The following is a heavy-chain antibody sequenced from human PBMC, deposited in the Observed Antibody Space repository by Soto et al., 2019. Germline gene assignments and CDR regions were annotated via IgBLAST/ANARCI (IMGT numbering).Heavy chain of an antibody. CDR1: GFSFSNPRMS. V-gene: IGHV2-26*01. J-gene: IGHJ6*02. CDR2: ISSSDVK. Sequence: QVTLKESGPVLVKPTETLTLTCTFSGFSFSNPRMSVSWIRQPPGTALEWLAHISSSDVKSYSTSLKSRLTILKDTSKSQVVLTMTNVDPMDTATYYCARVLYYGMDVWGQGTTVTVSS. CDR3: ARVLYYGMDV.